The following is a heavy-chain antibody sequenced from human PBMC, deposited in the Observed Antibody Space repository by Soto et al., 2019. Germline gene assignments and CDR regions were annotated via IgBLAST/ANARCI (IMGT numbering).Heavy chain of an antibody. CDR2: IYHSGST. V-gene: IGHV4-4*02. J-gene: IGHJ4*02. Sequence: QVQLQESGPGLVKPSGTLSLTCGVSGDSIGSSNWWSWVRQPPGKGLEWIGEIYHSGSTNYNPSLKSRVTLSVDKSKPQFSLKLSSVTAADTAVYYCARVVGATLVDYWGQGALVTVSS. D-gene: IGHD1-26*01. CDR3: ARVVGATLVDY. CDR1: GDSIGSSNW.